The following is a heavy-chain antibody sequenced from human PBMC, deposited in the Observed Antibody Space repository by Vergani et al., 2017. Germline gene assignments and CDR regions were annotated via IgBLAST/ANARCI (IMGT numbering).Heavy chain of an antibody. CDR2: IYSTGST. Sequence: QVQLEESGPGLVKPSETLSLTCTVSGGSFNTYYWSWIRQSPGKGLEWIGYIYSTGSTNYNPSLNSRVTMSVDTSKNQFSLKLRSVTAADTAVYFCARVNTETNGHLYYYYYMDVWGQGTAVTVS. CDR3: ARVNTETNGHLYYYYYMDV. CDR1: GGSFNTYY. D-gene: IGHD4-11*01. J-gene: IGHJ6*03. V-gene: IGHV4-59*13.